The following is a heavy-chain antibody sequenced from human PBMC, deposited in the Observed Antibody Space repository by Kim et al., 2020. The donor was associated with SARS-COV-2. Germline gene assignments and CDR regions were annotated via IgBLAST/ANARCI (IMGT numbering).Heavy chain of an antibody. CDR3: ARDCHEDMNWFDP. V-gene: IGHV3-7*03. J-gene: IGHJ5*02. CDR1: GFTFSSYW. Sequence: GGSLRLSCAASGFTFSSYWMSWVRRAPGKGLEWVANIKQDGSEKYYVDSVKDRFTISRDNAKNSLYLQMNSLRAEDTAVYYCARDCHEDMNWFDPWGQGTLVTVSS. D-gene: IGHD2-15*01. CDR2: IKQDGSEK.